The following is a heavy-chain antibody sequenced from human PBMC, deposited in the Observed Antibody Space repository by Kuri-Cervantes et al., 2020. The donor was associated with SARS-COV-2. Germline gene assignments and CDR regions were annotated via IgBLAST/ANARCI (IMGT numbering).Heavy chain of an antibody. V-gene: IGHV1-8*02. J-gene: IGHJ4*02. CDR3: ARDPKRSSSWYAEGLHFDY. CDR2: MNPNSGIT. Sequence: ASVKVSCKASGYTFNIYDIHWVRQATGQGLEWMGWMNPNSGITGYAQKFQGRVTMTRDTSISTAYMELSRLRSDDTAVYYCARDPKRSSSWYAEGLHFDYWGQGTLVTVSS. D-gene: IGHD6-13*01. CDR1: GYTFNIYD.